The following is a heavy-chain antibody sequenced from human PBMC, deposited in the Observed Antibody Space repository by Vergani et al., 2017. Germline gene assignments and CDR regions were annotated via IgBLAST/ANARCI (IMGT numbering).Heavy chain of an antibody. CDR3: ARGPSVVQGHYNYYYSFFVDV. Sequence: QVHLQEACPGLVKPAETLSLTCTVSGDSMNNYYWNWIRQTPGKGLEWIGYIYFGGTTTYNPSLESRVSLSADTSKNQFSLQLTSVTAADTAVYYCARGPSVVQGHYNYYYSFFVDVWGKGTKVTVSS. CDR2: IYFGGTT. CDR1: GDSMNNYY. D-gene: IGHD1-1*01. J-gene: IGHJ6*03. V-gene: IGHV4-59*01.